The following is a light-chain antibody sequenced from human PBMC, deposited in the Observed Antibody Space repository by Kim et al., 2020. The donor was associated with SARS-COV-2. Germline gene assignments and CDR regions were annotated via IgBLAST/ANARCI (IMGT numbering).Light chain of an antibody. V-gene: IGLV2-8*01. Sequence: QSVVTQPPSASGSPGQSVTISCTGTSSDVGGYNYVSWYQQHPGKAPKLMIYEVSKRPSGVPDRFSGSKSGNTASLTVSGLQAEDEADYYCSSYAGSTWVFGGGTQLTVL. J-gene: IGLJ3*02. CDR3: SSYAGSTWV. CDR2: EVS. CDR1: SSDVGGYNY.